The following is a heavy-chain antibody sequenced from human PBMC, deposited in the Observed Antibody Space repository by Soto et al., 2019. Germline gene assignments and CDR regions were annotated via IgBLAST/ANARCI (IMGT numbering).Heavy chain of an antibody. J-gene: IGHJ6*02. CDR3: AREKELVETAGMDV. CDR1: GFTFSSYG. V-gene: IGHV3-33*01. D-gene: IGHD2-21*02. CDR2: IWYDGSNK. Sequence: QVQLVESGGGVVQPGRSLRLSCAASGFTFSSYGMHWVRQAPGKGLEWVAVIWYDGSNKYYADSVKGRFTISRDNSKNTLYLQMNSLRAEDTAVYYCAREKELVETAGMDVWGQGTTVTVSS.